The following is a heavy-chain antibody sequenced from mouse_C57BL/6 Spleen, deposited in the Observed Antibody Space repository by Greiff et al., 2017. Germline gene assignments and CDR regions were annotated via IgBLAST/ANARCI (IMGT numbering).Heavy chain of an antibody. V-gene: IGHV2-5*01. Sequence: QVQLQQSGPGLVQPSQSLSITCTVSGFSLTSSGVHWVRQSPGKGLEWLGVIWRGGSTDNNEAFMSRLSITKDNSKSQVFFKMNSLQAADTAIYFCSKNSDYGSSPLYFDYWGQGTTLTVSS. CDR2: IWRGGST. J-gene: IGHJ2*01. CDR3: SKNSDYGSSPLYFDY. CDR1: GFSLTSSG. D-gene: IGHD1-1*01.